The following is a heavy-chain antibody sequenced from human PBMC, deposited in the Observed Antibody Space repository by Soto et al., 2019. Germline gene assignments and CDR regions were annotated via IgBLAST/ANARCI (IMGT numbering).Heavy chain of an antibody. CDR1: GGSIRSGGYY. D-gene: IGHD5-18*01. CDR3: ARDRLMATACTARHYFGLAV. CDR2: IYYSGNT. Sequence: TLSLTCTVSGGSIRSGGYYWSWVRQNPRKGLEWIGNIYYSGNTYYNPSLKSRLTISVDTSKNQFSLNLSSVTAADTAVYYCARDRLMATACTARHYFGLAVWGQGTTVTVYS. J-gene: IGHJ6*02. V-gene: IGHV4-31*03.